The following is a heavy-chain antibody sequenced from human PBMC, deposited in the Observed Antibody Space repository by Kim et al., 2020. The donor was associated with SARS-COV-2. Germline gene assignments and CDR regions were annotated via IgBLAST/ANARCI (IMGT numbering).Heavy chain of an antibody. J-gene: IGHJ3*02. CDR3: AILPREVRGASI. CDR1: GFTFSSYA. Sequence: GGSLRLSCAASGFTFSSYAMSWVRQAPGKGLEWVSAISGSGGSTYYADSVKGRFTISRDNSKNTLYLQMNSLRAEDTAVYYCAILPREVRGASIWGQGTMVTVSS. CDR2: ISGSGGST. V-gene: IGHV3-23*01. D-gene: IGHD3-10*01.